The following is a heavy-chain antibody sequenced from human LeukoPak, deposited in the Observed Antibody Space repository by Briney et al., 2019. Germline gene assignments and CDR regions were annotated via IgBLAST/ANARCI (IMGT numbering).Heavy chain of an antibody. Sequence: GESLKISCKGSGYSFTSYWIGWVRQMPGKGLEWMGIIYPGDSDTRYSPSFQGQVTISADKSISTAYLQWSSLKASDTAMYYCARHGQYRSSWYGPYYYYYMDVWGKGTTVTVSS. J-gene: IGHJ6*03. CDR2: IYPGDSDT. V-gene: IGHV5-51*01. CDR3: ARHGQYRSSWYGPYYYYYMDV. CDR1: GYSFTSYW. D-gene: IGHD6-13*01.